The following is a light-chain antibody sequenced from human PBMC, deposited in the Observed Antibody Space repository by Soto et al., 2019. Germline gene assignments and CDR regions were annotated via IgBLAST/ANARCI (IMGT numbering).Light chain of an antibody. V-gene: IGLV2-14*01. CDR3: SSYTVSSRRV. CDR2: EVS. J-gene: IGLJ3*02. Sequence: QSALTQPASVSGSPGQSITISCTGGSNDIGRYKYVSWFQQHPDKAPKLMIYEVSNRSSGVSHLFSGSKSGNTASLSIPRLQAEDEADYYCSSYTVSSRRVFGGGTQLTVL. CDR1: SNDIGRYKY.